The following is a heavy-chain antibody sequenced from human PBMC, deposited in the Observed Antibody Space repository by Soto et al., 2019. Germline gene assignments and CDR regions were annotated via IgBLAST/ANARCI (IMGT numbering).Heavy chain of an antibody. J-gene: IGHJ5*02. D-gene: IGHD5-18*01. CDR1: GFTFSSYS. Sequence: PGGSLRLSCAASGFTFSSYSMNWVRQAPGKGLEWVSSISSSSSYIYYADSVKGRFTISRDNAKNSLYLQMNSLRAEDTAVYYCAREKIVDTAMVFDPWGQGTLVTVSS. V-gene: IGHV3-21*01. CDR3: AREKIVDTAMVFDP. CDR2: ISSSSSYI.